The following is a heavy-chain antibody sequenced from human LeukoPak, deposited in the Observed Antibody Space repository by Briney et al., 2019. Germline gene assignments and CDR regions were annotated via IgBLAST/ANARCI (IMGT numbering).Heavy chain of an antibody. CDR1: GGSISSYY. J-gene: IGHJ6*03. CDR2: IYYSGST. Sequence: SETLSLTCTVSGGSISSYYWSWIRQPPGKGLGWIGYIYYSGSTNYNPSLKSRVTISVDTSKNQFSLKLSSVTAADTAVYYCARDGRGLGFYYYYMDVWGKGTTVTVSS. V-gene: IGHV4-59*12. CDR3: ARDGRGLGFYYYYMDV.